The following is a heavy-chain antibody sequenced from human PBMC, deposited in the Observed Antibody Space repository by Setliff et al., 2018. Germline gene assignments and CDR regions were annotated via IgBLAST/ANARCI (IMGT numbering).Heavy chain of an antibody. D-gene: IGHD2-21*02. V-gene: IGHV4-34*01. J-gene: IGHJ4*02. Sequence: PSETLSLTCAVYGESFSGHYWSWIRQPPGKGLEWIGEINHSGSTNYNPSLKSRVTISADTSKNQFSLKLSSVAAADTAVYYCARGFDVCGGGACYTDGPYYFDYWGLGTLVTVSS. CDR1: GESFSGHY. CDR2: INHSGST. CDR3: ARGFDVCGGGACYTDGPYYFDY.